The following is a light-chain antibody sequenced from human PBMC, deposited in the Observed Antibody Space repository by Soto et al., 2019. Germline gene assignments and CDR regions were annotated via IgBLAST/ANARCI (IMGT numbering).Light chain of an antibody. V-gene: IGKV3-15*01. J-gene: IGKJ1*01. Sequence: MTQSPSSLSASVGGRVTLSCRASLSVSRNLAWYQQKPGQAPRLLIFDASTRATGIPARFSGSGSGTEFTLTITSLQSEDFAVYYCQQYDAWPRTFGQGTKVDIK. CDR2: DAS. CDR3: QQYDAWPRT. CDR1: LSVSRN.